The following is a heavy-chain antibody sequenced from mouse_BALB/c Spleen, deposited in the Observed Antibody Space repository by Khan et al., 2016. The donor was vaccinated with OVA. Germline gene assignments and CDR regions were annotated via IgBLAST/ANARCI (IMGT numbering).Heavy chain of an antibody. J-gene: IGHJ1*01. CDR1: GYTFTNYG. Sequence: QIQLVQSGPELKKPGETVKISCKASGYTFTNYGMNWVKQAPGKGLKWMGWINTYTGEPTYTDDFTGRFAFSLETSASTAYLQINNLKNEDMATYFCARVANYWYFDVGGAGTTVTVSS. CDR2: INTYTGEP. V-gene: IGHV9-1*02. CDR3: ARVANYWYFDV.